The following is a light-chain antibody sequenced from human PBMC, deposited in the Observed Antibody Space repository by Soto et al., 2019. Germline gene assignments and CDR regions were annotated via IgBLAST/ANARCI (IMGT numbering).Light chain of an antibody. V-gene: IGKV1-5*01. J-gene: IGKJ1*01. Sequence: DTQVTQAPASLSSSVGDRVTVTCWASQSISNWVAWYQQKPGQAPRLLIYDASTLATGVPPRFSGSRSGTAFTATIRNLSPDDSAAYHCHQYHTSPSPFGQGTQVDIK. CDR3: HQYHTSPSP. CDR1: QSISNW. CDR2: DAS.